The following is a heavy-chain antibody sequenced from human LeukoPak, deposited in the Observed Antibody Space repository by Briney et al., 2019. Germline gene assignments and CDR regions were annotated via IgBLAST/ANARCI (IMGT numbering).Heavy chain of an antibody. CDR2: ISSSSSTI. CDR1: GFTFSSYS. Sequence: GGSLRLSCAASGFTFSSYSMNWVRQAPGKGLEWVSYISSSSSTIYYADSVKGRFTISRDNAKNSLYLQMNSLRAEDTAVYYCARERYSSLGAFDIWGQGTMVTVSS. J-gene: IGHJ3*02. CDR3: ARERYSSLGAFDI. D-gene: IGHD5-18*01. V-gene: IGHV3-48*01.